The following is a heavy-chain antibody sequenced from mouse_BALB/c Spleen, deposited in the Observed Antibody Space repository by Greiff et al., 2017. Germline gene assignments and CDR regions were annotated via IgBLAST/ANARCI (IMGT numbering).Heavy chain of an antibody. CDR3: ARGPDGYDY. D-gene: IGHD2-3*01. CDR2: INSNGGST. V-gene: IGHV5-6-3*01. CDR1: GFTFSSYG. Sequence: EVQLVESGGGLVQPGGPLKLSCAASGFTFSSYGMSWVRQTPDKRLELVATINSNGGSTYYPDSVKGRFTISRDNAKNTLYLQMSSLKSEDTAMYYCARGPDGYDYWGQGTSVTVSS. J-gene: IGHJ4*01.